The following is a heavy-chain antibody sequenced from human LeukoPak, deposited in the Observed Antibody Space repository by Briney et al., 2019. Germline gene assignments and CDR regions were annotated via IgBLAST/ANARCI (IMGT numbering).Heavy chain of an antibody. CDR3: ARTSDSVNWYSDL. CDR2: IYYSGST. Sequence: SETLSLTCTVSGGSLSSYYWTWIRRPPGKGLEWIGYIYYSGSTNYNPSLKSRLTISVDTSENQLSLKLSSVTAADTAVYYCARTSDSVNWYSDLWGRGTLVTVSS. V-gene: IGHV4-59*01. CDR1: GGSLSSYY. J-gene: IGHJ2*01. D-gene: IGHD2-15*01.